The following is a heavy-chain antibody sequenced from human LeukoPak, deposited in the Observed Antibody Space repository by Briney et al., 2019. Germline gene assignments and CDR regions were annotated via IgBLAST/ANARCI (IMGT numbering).Heavy chain of an antibody. J-gene: IGHJ3*02. CDR1: GGSISSYY. V-gene: IGHV4-34*01. CDR2: INHSGST. D-gene: IGHD3-9*01. CDR3: ARGTTLRYFDWLKRAFDI. Sequence: SETLSLTCTVSGGSISSYYWSWIRQPPGKGLEWIGEINHSGSTNYNPSLKSRVTISVDTSENQFSLKLSSVTAADTAVYYCARGTTLRYFDWLKRAFDIWGQGTMVTVSS.